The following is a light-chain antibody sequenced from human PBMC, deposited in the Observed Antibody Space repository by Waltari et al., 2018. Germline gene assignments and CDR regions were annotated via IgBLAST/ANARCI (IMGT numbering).Light chain of an antibody. J-gene: IGLJ3*02. CDR2: TDN. V-gene: IGLV1-44*01. Sequence: QSVLTQPPSASGTPGQRVTISCSGSNSNIGRHAVNWYQQLPETAPKPLIYTDNQRPSGVPDRFSGSKSGTSASLAISGLQSEDEADYHCATWDDSLNGWVFGGGTKVTVL. CDR1: NSNIGRHA. CDR3: ATWDDSLNGWV.